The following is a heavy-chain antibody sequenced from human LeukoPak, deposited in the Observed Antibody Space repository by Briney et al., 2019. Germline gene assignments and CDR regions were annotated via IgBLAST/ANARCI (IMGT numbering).Heavy chain of an antibody. CDR1: GHNFTDYW. J-gene: IGHJ4*02. Sequence: LGESLKISCRASGHNFTDYWIAWVRQLPGKGLEWVGIIHPSDFETQYSPSFQGQVTISADNSITTAYLQWSSLKASDTAIYYCARRGYSGYSPLDSWGQGTLVFVSS. D-gene: IGHD5-12*01. CDR3: ARRGYSGYSPLDS. CDR2: IHPSDFET. V-gene: IGHV5-51*01.